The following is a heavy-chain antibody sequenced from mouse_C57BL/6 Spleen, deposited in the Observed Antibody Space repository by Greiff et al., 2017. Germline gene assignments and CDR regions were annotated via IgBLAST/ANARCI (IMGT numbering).Heavy chain of an antibody. CDR2: IYPRSGNT. Sequence: VMLVESGAELARPGASVKLSCKASGYTFTSYGISWVKQRTGQGLEWIGEIYPRSGNTYYNEKFKGKATLTADKSSSTAYMELRSLTSEDSAVYFCARDDYDYYAMDYWGQGTSVTVSS. D-gene: IGHD2-4*01. J-gene: IGHJ4*01. CDR3: ARDDYDYYAMDY. CDR1: GYTFTSYG. V-gene: IGHV1-81*01.